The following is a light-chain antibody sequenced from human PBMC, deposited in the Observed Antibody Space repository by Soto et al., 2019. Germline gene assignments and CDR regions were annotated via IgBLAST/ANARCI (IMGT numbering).Light chain of an antibody. Sequence: QSALTQPASVSGSPGQSITISCTGTSSDVGTYNLVAWYQQHPGNAPRLMFYEGNKRPSGVSNRFSGSKSGITASLTISGLLAEHEADFSCCSYAAGCIYVFGTGTQLTVL. CDR1: SSDVGTYNL. V-gene: IGLV2-23*01. CDR3: CSYAAGCIYV. J-gene: IGLJ1*01. CDR2: EGN.